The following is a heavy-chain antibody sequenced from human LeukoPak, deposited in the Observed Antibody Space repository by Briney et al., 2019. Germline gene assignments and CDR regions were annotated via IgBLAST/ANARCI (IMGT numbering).Heavy chain of an antibody. CDR3: ASFRTGYSYYFDY. Sequence: GGSLRLSCAASGFSFSNCSMNWVRQAPGKGLEWVSSISPSGRSISYADSVKGRFTISRDNAKNSLYLQMSSLRAEDTAVYYCASFRTGYSYYFDYWGQGILVTVSS. CDR1: GFSFSNCS. D-gene: IGHD3/OR15-3a*01. V-gene: IGHV3-21*01. J-gene: IGHJ4*02. CDR2: ISPSGRSI.